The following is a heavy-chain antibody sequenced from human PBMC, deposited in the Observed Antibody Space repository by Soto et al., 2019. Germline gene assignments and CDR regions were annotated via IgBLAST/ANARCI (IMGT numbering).Heavy chain of an antibody. D-gene: IGHD5-18*01. V-gene: IGHV3-53*01. Sequence: LRLSCAASGFTVSSNYMSWVRRAPGKGLEWVSVIYSGGSTYYADSVKGRFTISRDNSKNTLYLQMNSLRAEDTAVYYCARDRSGPGTQLWSDFWGQGTLVTVS. CDR1: GFTVSSNY. J-gene: IGHJ4*02. CDR2: IYSGGST. CDR3: ARDRSGPGTQLWSDF.